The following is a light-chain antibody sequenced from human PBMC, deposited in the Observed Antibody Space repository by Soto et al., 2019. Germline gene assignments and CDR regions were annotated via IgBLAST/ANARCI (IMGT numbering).Light chain of an antibody. Sequence: DIPMTQSPSSLSASGGDGITITCRASQGISNYLAWYQQKSGKVPKLLIYAASTLQSGVPSRFSGSGSGTDFSLPISSLQPEDVATYYCQRYNSAPRTFGQGNKVEIK. CDR3: QRYNSAPRT. CDR2: AAS. J-gene: IGKJ1*01. CDR1: QGISNY. V-gene: IGKV1-27*01.